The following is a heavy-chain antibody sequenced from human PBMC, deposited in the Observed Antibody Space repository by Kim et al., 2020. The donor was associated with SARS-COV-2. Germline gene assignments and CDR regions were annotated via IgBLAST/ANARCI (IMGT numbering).Heavy chain of an antibody. CDR2: INTNTGNP. Sequence: ASVKVSCKASGYTFTSYAMNWVRQAPGQGLEWMGWINTNTGNPTYAQGFTGRFVFSLDTSVSTAYLQISSLKAEDTAVYYCARVFSGWYRYYYYGMDVWGQGTTVTVSS. V-gene: IGHV7-4-1*02. D-gene: IGHD6-19*01. J-gene: IGHJ6*02. CDR3: ARVFSGWYRYYYYGMDV. CDR1: GYTFTSYA.